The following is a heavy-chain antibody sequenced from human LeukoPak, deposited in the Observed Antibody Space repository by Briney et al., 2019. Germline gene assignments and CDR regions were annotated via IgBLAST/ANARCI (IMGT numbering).Heavy chain of an antibody. D-gene: IGHD3-22*01. CDR3: ARGPKYYYDSSGYYRFDY. V-gene: IGHV4-59*12. J-gene: IGHJ4*02. CDR1: GGSISSYY. Sequence: SETLSLTCTVSGGSISSYYWSWIRQPPGKGLEWIGYIYYSRSTNYNPSLKSRVTISVDASKNQFSLNLSSVTAADTAVYYCARGPKYYYDSSGYYRFDYWSQGTLVTVSS. CDR2: IYYSRST.